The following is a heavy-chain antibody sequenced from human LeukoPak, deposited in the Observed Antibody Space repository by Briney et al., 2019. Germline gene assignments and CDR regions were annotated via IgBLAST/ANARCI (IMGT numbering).Heavy chain of an antibody. CDR1: GFNVSSTY. J-gene: IGHJ4*02. V-gene: IGHV3-48*03. CDR2: ISSSGSAI. D-gene: IGHD1-26*01. Sequence: PGGSLRLSCVASGFNVSSTYMNWVRQAPGKGLEWVSYISSSGSAIYYADSVKGRFTISRDNAKNSLFLQMNSLRAEDTAVYYCARGGALGNWGQGTLVTVSS. CDR3: ARGGALGN.